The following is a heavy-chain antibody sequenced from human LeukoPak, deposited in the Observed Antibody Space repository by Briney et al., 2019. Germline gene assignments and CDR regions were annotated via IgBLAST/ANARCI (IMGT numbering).Heavy chain of an antibody. D-gene: IGHD4-17*01. CDR3: ARGGTVTYYFDH. CDR2: TSTGGRTV. CDR1: GFNFSDYE. J-gene: IGHJ4*02. Sequence: GGSLRLSCAASGFNFSDYEMNWLRQAPGKGLEWLSYTSTGGRTVKYADSVKGRFTISRDNARSSLYLQMTNLRVEDTAVYFCARGGTVTYYFDHWGQGILVAVSS. V-gene: IGHV3-48*03.